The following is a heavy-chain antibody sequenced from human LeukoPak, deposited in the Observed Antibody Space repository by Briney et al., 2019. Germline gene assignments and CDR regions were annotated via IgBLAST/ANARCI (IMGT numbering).Heavy chain of an antibody. D-gene: IGHD5-18*01. V-gene: IGHV3-30*02. CDR3: ATGGNGYSYGYFDY. J-gene: IGHJ4*02. Sequence: GGSLRLSCAASGFTFSSYGMHWVRQAPGKGLEWVAFIRYDGGNKYYADSVKGRFTISRDNSKNTLYLQMNSLRTEATDVYYCATGGNGYSYGYFDYWGQGTLVTVSS. CDR2: IRYDGGNK. CDR1: GFTFSSYG.